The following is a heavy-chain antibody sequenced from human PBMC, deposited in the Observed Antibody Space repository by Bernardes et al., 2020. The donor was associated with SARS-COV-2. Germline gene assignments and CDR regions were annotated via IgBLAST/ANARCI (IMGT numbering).Heavy chain of an antibody. J-gene: IGHJ6*02. V-gene: IGHV3-48*03. Sequence: GSLRLSCAASGFMFSGYDMNWVRQAPGKGLEWVSYISSSDNTIYYADSVKGRFTISRDNAKNSLFLQMNSLRAEDTAVYYCARGPSYYYGMDVWGQGTTVTVSS. CDR1: GFMFSGYD. CDR3: ARGPSYYYGMDV. CDR2: ISSSDNTI.